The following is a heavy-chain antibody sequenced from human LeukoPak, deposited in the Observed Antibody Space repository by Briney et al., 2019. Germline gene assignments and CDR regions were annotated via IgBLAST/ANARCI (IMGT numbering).Heavy chain of an antibody. CDR2: IYSGGST. V-gene: IGHV3-53*01. D-gene: IGHD2-15*01. J-gene: IGHJ3*02. CDR3: AKDGYCSAGSCFSANDAFDI. CDR1: GFTVSSNY. Sequence: PGGSLRLSCAASGFTVSSNYMSWVRQAPGKGLEWVSVIYSGGSTYYTDSVKGGFTISRDNSKNTLSLQMNSLRAEDTAVYYCAKDGYCSAGSCFSANDAFDIWGQGTMVTVSS.